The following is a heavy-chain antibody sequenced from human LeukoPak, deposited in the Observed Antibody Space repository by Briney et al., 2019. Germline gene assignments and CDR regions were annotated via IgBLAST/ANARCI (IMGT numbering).Heavy chain of an antibody. Sequence: LSLTCSVSGDSISDYYMSWIRQAPGKGLEWVSYISSSGSTIYYADSVKGRFTISRDNAKNSLYLQMNSLRAEDTAVYYCARVPYTGTHAFDIWGQGTMVTVSS. D-gene: IGHD1-1*01. CDR3: ARVPYTGTHAFDI. CDR1: GDSISDYY. CDR2: ISSSGSTI. J-gene: IGHJ3*02. V-gene: IGHV3-11*04.